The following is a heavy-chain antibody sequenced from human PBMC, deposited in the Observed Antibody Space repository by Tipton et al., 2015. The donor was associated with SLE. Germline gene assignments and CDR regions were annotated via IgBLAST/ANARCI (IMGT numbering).Heavy chain of an antibody. Sequence: SLRLSCAASGFAFSSYSMNWVRQAPGKGLEWVSSISSSSSYIYYADSVKGRFTISRDNAKNSLYLQMNNLRAEDTAVYYCARLGAAGSDYWGQGTLVTVSS. J-gene: IGHJ4*02. CDR2: ISSSSSYI. CDR1: GFAFSSYS. D-gene: IGHD6-13*01. V-gene: IGHV3-21*03. CDR3: ARLGAAGSDY.